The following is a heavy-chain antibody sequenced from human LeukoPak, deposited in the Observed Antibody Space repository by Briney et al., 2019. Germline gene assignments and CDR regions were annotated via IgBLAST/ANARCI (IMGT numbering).Heavy chain of an antibody. V-gene: IGHV1-2*02. CDR1: GYTFTGYY. CDR2: INPNSGGT. Sequence: ASVKVSCKASGYTFTGYYMHWVRQAPGQGLEWMGWINPNSGGTNYAQKFQGRVTMTRDTSISTAYMELSSLKSDDTAVYYCARDRAYCGADCYLGIDYWGQGTLVTVSS. D-gene: IGHD2-21*02. J-gene: IGHJ4*02. CDR3: ARDRAYCGADCYLGIDY.